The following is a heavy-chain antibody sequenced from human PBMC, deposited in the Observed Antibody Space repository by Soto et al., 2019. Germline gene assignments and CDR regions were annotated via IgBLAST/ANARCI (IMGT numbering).Heavy chain of an antibody. CDR2: ISAYNGNT. J-gene: IGHJ4*02. D-gene: IGHD6-13*01. Sequence: GPSVKVSCKASGYTFTSYGISWVRQAPGQGLEWMGWISAYNGNTNYAQKLQGRVTMTTDTSTSTDYMELRSLRSDDTAVYYCARVPRHPLLAAAGLDYWGQGTLVTVSS. CDR3: ARVPRHPLLAAAGLDY. CDR1: GYTFTSYG. V-gene: IGHV1-18*04.